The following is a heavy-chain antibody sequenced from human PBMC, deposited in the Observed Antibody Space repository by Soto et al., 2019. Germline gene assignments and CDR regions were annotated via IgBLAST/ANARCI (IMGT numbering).Heavy chain of an antibody. V-gene: IGHV1-18*01. CDR3: ARARGGTGLAVDHYNAFDI. D-gene: IGHD2-15*01. CDR1: GYTFTSYG. CDR2: ISAYNGNT. Sequence: ASVKVSCTASGYTFTSYGISWVRQAPGQGLEWMGWISAYNGNTNYAQKLQGRVTMTTDTSTSTAYMELRSLRSDDTAVYYCARARGGTGLAVDHYNAFDIWGQGTMVTVSS. J-gene: IGHJ3*02.